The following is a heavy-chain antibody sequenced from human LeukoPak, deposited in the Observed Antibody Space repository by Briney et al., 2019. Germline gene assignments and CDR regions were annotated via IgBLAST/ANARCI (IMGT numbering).Heavy chain of an antibody. CDR2: INPNSGGT. D-gene: IGHD3-10*01. V-gene: IGHV1-2*06. CDR3: ARGYKATLWFGELLSLNDAFDI. J-gene: IGHJ3*02. Sequence: ASVKVSCKASGYTFTGFYIHWVRQAPGQGLEWMGRINPNSGGTNYAQRFQGRVTMTRDTSISTAYMELSRLRSDDTAVYYCARGYKATLWFGELLSLNDAFDIWGQGTMVTVSS. CDR1: GYTFTGFY.